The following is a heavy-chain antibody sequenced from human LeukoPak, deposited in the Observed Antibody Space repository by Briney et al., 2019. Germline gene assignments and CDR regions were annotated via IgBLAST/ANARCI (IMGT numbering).Heavy chain of an antibody. CDR3: ATDRSTGTGTLVSNFDI. CDR2: FDPEDGET. CDR1: GYTLTELS. D-gene: IGHD1-1*01. V-gene: IGHV1-24*01. J-gene: IGHJ3*02. Sequence: ASVKVSCKVSGYTLTELSMHWVRQAPGKGLEWMGGFDPEDGETIYAQKFQGRVTMTEDTSTDTAYMGLSSLRSEDTAVYYCATDRSTGTGTLVSNFDIWGQGTMVTVSS.